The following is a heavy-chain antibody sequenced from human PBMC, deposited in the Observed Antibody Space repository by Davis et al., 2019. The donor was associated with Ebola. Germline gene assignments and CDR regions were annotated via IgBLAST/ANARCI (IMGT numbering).Heavy chain of an antibody. CDR1: GYTFNSHG. CDR2: IIPIFGTA. J-gene: IGHJ5*02. D-gene: IGHD4-23*01. CDR3: ARVGALLYGGNSGDWFDP. V-gene: IGHV1-69*06. Sequence: SVKVSCKASGYTFNSHGISWVRQAPGQGLEWMGGIIPIFGTANYAQKFQGRVTITADKSTSTAYMELSSLRSEDTAVYYCARVGALLYGGNSGDWFDPWGQGTLVTVSS.